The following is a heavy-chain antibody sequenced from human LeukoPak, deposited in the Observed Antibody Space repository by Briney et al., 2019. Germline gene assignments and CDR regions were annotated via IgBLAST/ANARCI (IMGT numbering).Heavy chain of an antibody. Sequence: PGGSLRPSCAASGFTFSDYYMSWIRQAPGKGLEWVSYISSSGSTIYYADSVKGRFTISRDNAKNSLYLQMNSLRAEDTAVYYCARNGLWFGELVYYYYYMDVWGKGTTVTVSS. CDR3: ARNGLWFGELVYYYYYMDV. J-gene: IGHJ6*03. CDR2: ISSSGSTI. D-gene: IGHD3-10*01. CDR1: GFTFSDYY. V-gene: IGHV3-11*04.